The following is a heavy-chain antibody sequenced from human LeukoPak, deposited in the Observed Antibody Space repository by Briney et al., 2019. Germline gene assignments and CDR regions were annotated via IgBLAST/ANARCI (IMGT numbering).Heavy chain of an antibody. CDR1: GYTFTSYD. D-gene: IGHD6-19*01. CDR2: MNPNSGNT. J-gene: IGHJ4*02. CDR3: ARAIRYSSGWYGKGFGY. Sequence: ASVKVSCKASGYTFTSYDINWVRQATGQGLEWMGWMNPNSGNTGYAQKFQGRVTMTRNTSISTAYMELSSLRSEDTAVYYCARAIRYSSGWYGKGFGYWGQGTLVTVSS. V-gene: IGHV1-8*01.